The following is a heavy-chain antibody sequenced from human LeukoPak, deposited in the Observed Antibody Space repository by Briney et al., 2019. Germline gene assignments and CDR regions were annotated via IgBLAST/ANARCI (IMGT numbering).Heavy chain of an antibody. V-gene: IGHV3-30*18. CDR3: AKDWGSEFASGSSYRDG. D-gene: IGHD3-10*01. CDR1: GFTFNRYG. CDR2: ISHDGSSK. Sequence: PGGSLRLSCGASGFTFNRYGMHWVRQAPGKGLEWVATISHDGSSKNYGDSVKGRFTISRDNSKNTVYLQMNSLRAEDTAVFYCAKDWGSEFASGSSYRDGWGQGTLVIVSS. J-gene: IGHJ4*02.